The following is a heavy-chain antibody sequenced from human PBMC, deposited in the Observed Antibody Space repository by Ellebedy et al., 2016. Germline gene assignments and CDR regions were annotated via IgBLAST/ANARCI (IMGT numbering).Heavy chain of an antibody. J-gene: IGHJ6*02. CDR3: ARERVVPAAMLSYYYYGMDV. D-gene: IGHD2-2*01. CDR1: GFTFRNFF. Sequence: GGSLRLSXATSGFTFRNFFMSWVRQTPGKGLEWVATISGDGGSTNFADSVKGRFTISRDNSKNTLYLQMNSLRAEDTAVYYCARERVVPAAMLSYYYYGMDVWGQGTTVTVSS. V-gene: IGHV3-23*01. CDR2: ISGDGGST.